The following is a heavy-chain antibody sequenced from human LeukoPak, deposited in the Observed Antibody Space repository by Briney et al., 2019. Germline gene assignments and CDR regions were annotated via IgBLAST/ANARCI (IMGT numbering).Heavy chain of an antibody. D-gene: IGHD2-2*01. V-gene: IGHV4-59*08. J-gene: IGHJ4*02. CDR1: GGSISSYY. CDR2: IYYSGST. CDR3: ARGGYCSSTSCPQLDY. Sequence: SETLSLTCTVSGGSISSYYWNWIRQPPGKGLEWIGYIYYSGSTNYNPSLKSRVTISVDTSKNQFSLKLSSVTAADTAVYYCARGGYCSSTSCPQLDYWGQGTLVTVSS.